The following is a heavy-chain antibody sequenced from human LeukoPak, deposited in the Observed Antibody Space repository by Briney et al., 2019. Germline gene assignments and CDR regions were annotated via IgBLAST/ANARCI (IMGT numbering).Heavy chain of an antibody. Sequence: EWVSXISWDSGSEGYADSVQGRFTISRDNAKNSLYLHMNSLRAEDTALYYCAKDRFRGYTSGYDYWGQGTLVTVSS. D-gene: IGHD3-22*01. J-gene: IGHJ4*02. CDR3: AKDRFRGYTSGYDY. CDR2: ISWDSGSE. V-gene: IGHV3-9*01.